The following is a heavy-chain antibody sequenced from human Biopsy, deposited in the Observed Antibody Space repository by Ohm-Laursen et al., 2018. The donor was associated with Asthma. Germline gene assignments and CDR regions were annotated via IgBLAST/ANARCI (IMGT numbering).Heavy chain of an antibody. V-gene: IGHV3-30*03. J-gene: IGHJ6*02. Sequence: SLRLSCTASGFMFRSFGMHWVRQAPGKGLEWVAVISYDGNHKFYEDSVKGRFTISRDNSKNTLYLQMNSLRVEDTAVYYCARHNWDNWRFMYYGMDVWGQGTTVTVS. CDR1: GFMFRSFG. CDR2: ISYDGNHK. CDR3: ARHNWDNWRFMYYGMDV. D-gene: IGHD1-20*01.